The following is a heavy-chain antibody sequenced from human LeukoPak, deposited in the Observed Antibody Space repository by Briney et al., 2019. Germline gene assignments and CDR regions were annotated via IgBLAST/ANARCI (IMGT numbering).Heavy chain of an antibody. D-gene: IGHD2-15*01. CDR2: IIPIFGTA. CDR1: GGTFSSYA. V-gene: IGHV1-69*05. J-gene: IGHJ4*02. CDR3: ARGYCSGGSCYFDY. Sequence: SVKVSCKASGGTFSSYAISWVRQAPGQGLEWMGRIIPIFGTANYAQKFQGRDTITTDESTSTAYMELSSLRSEDTAVYYCARGYCSGGSCYFDYWGQGTLVTVSS.